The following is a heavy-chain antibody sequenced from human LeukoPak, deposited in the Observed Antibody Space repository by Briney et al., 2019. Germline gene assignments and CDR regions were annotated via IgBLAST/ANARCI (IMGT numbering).Heavy chain of an antibody. V-gene: IGHV4-59*08. CDR1: GGSISSYY. CDR3: ARQRLAAAGSSHFDY. Sequence: SETLSLTCTVSGGSISSYYWSWIRQPPGKGLEWIGYILYSVRTNYNPSLKSRATISVDTSKNQFSPKLSSVPAADTAVYYCARQRLAAAGSSHFDYWGQGTLVTVSA. CDR2: ILYSVRT. J-gene: IGHJ4*02. D-gene: IGHD6-13*01.